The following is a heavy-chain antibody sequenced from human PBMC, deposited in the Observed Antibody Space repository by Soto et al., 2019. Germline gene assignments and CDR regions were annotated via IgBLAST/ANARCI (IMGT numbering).Heavy chain of an antibody. CDR1: GVSFSTYG. D-gene: IGHD6-13*01. V-gene: IGHV3-33*01. CDR3: ATEGGVGYGSNWGDF. J-gene: IGHJ4*02. Sequence: QVQLVESGGGVVQPGRSLRLSCVASGVSFSTYGMYWVRQAPGKGLEWVASIWHDGSYKFHADAVKGRFAISRDNSKNSLYLQMNSLRVEDTAMYYSATEGGVGYGSNWGDFWGQGTLVTVSS. CDR2: IWHDGSYK.